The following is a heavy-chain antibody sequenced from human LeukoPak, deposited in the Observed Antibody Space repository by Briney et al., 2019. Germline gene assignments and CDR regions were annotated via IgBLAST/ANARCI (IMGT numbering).Heavy chain of an antibody. CDR3: ARAGSSGRSLLFDY. CDR2: INPRGGST. D-gene: IGHD6-19*01. V-gene: IGHV1-46*04. CDR1: GYTFTNYY. Sequence: ASAKVSCKASGYTFTNYYMHWVRQAPGQGLEWMGIINPRGGSTTYAQKLQGRITMTRDTSTSTFYMELSSLRSEDTAVYYCARAGSSGRSLLFDYWGQGTLVTVSS. J-gene: IGHJ4*02.